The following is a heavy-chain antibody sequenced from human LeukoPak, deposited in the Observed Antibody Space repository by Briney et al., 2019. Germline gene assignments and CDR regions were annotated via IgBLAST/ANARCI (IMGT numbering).Heavy chain of an antibody. CDR3: ARDTTGSSLDY. V-gene: IGHV4-61*02. CDR1: GGSISSGSYY. CDR2: IYTSGST. Sequence: SQTLSLTCTVSGGSISSGSYYWSWIRQPAGEGLEWIGRIYTSGSTNYNPSLKSRVTISVDTSKNQFSLKLSSVTAADTAMYYCARDTTGSSLDYWGQGTLVTVSS. J-gene: IGHJ4*02. D-gene: IGHD1-26*01.